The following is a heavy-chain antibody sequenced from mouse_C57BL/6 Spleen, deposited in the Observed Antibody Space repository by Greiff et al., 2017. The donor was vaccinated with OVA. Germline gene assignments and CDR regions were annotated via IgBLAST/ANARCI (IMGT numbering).Heavy chain of an antibody. D-gene: IGHD2-3*01. V-gene: IGHV1-61*01. CDR3: ARADGYYDY. CDR2: IYPSDSET. J-gene: IGHJ2*01. Sequence: VQLQQSGAELVRPGSSVKLSCKASGYTFTSYWMDWVKQRPGQGLEWIGNIYPSDSETHYNQRFKDKATLTVDKSSSTAYMQLSSLTSEDSAVYCCARADGYYDYWGQGTTLTVSS. CDR1: GYTFTSYW.